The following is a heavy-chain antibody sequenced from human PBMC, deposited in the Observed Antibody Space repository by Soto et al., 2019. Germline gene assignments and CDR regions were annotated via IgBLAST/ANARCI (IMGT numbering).Heavy chain of an antibody. J-gene: IGHJ4*02. CDR3: ARHRGTFDY. V-gene: IGHV3-23*01. CDR1: GFTFTRYA. D-gene: IGHD1-1*01. Sequence: VGSLSLCCAASGFTFTRYAMSWARLTPGKGLEWVSAISGSGSNTFYADSVRGRFTISRDNSKNTVFLQMNNLRAEDTAVYFFARHRGTFDYRCPGARLTVSS. CDR2: ISGSGSNT.